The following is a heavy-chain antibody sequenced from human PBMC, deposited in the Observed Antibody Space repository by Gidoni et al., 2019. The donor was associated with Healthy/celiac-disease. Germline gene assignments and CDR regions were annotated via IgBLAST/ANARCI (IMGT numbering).Heavy chain of an antibody. J-gene: IGHJ4*02. CDR2: ISYDGSNK. Sequence: QVQLVESGGAVVQPGRHLSLSWAASGVTCSSYAMPWVRPAPGKGLEWLAVISYDGSNKYYADSVKGRFTISRDNSKNTLYLQMNSLRAEDTAVYYCARDGSSSPIWARRYYFDYWGQGTLVTVSS. V-gene: IGHV3-30-3*01. D-gene: IGHD6-6*01. CDR3: ARDGSSSPIWARRYYFDY. CDR1: GVTCSSYA.